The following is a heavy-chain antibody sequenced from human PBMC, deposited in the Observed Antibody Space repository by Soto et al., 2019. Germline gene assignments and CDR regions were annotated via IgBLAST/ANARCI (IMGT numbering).Heavy chain of an antibody. CDR3: ARRGNTIVGVKDAFDI. CDR2: IYYSGST. V-gene: IGHV4-39*01. J-gene: IGHJ3*02. Sequence: SETLSLTCTVSGVSISSSSYYWGWIRQPPGKGLEWIGSIYYSGSTYYNPSLKSRVTISVDTSKNQFSLKLSSVTAADTAAYYCARRGNTIVGVKDAFDIWGQGTMVTVSS. D-gene: IGHD1-26*01. CDR1: GVSISSSSYY.